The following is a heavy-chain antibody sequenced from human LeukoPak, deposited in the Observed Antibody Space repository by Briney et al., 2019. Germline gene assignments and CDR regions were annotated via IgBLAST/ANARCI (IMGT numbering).Heavy chain of an antibody. D-gene: IGHD3-22*01. V-gene: IGHV4-59*01. Sequence: SETLSLTCTVSGGSISTFYWSWLRQPPGKQLEWIGYVYYSGSTNYNPSFKTRVTISVDTSKNQFSLKLSSVTPADTAVYYCARVDYDSSGYFDYWGQGTLVTVSS. CDR3: ARVDYDSSGYFDY. CDR1: GGSISTFY. J-gene: IGHJ4*02. CDR2: VYYSGST.